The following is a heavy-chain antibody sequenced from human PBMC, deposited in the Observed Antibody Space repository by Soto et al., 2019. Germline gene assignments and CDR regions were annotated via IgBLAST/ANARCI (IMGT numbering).Heavy chain of an antibody. CDR3: ARAKDIVVVPAAPWFDP. Sequence: GGSLRLSCAASGFTFSSYAMHWVRQAPGKGLEWVAVISYDGSNKYYADSVKGRFTISRDNSKNTLYLQMNSLRAEDTAVYYCARAKDIVVVPAAPWFDPWGQGTLVTVSS. CDR2: ISYDGSNK. D-gene: IGHD2-2*01. CDR1: GFTFSSYA. J-gene: IGHJ5*02. V-gene: IGHV3-30-3*01.